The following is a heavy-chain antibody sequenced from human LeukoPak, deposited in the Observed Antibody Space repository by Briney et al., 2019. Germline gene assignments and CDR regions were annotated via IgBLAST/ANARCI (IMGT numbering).Heavy chain of an antibody. CDR1: GYTFTGYY. V-gene: IGHV1-2*02. Sequence: ASVKVSCKASGYTFTGYYMHWVRQAPGQGLEWMGWINPNSGGTNYAQKFQGRVTMTRDTSISTAYMELSRLRSDDTAVYYCAREGEYYDYVWGSYRPAAFDIWGQGTVVTVSS. CDR2: INPNSGGT. CDR3: AREGEYYDYVWGSYRPAAFDI. D-gene: IGHD3-16*02. J-gene: IGHJ3*02.